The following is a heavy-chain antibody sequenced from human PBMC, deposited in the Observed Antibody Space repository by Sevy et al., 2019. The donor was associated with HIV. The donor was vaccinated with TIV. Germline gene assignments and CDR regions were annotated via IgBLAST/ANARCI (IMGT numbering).Heavy chain of an antibody. CDR2: IYHGLSN. J-gene: IGHJ4*02. D-gene: IGHD2-21*01. CDR3: ARESGRTYLVIDS. Sequence: SETLSLTCTVSGGSISSGDYYWNWLRQAPGKGPEWIGYIYHGLSNFYNPSLQSRAAVSVDRSKNQFSLTLTSVTAADTAVYYCARESGRTYLVIDSWGPGTLVTVSS. V-gene: IGHV4-30-4*01. CDR1: GGSISSGDYY.